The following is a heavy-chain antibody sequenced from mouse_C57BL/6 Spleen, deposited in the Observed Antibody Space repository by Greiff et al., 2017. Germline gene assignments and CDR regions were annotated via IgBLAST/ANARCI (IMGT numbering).Heavy chain of an antibody. CDR3: ARRIYYGSSYDGYAMDY. V-gene: IGHV5-12*01. CDR1: GFTFSDYY. CDR2: ISNGGGST. D-gene: IGHD1-1*01. J-gene: IGHJ4*01. Sequence: EVMLVESGGGLVQPGGSLKLSCAASGFTFSDYYMYWVRQTPEKRLEWVAYISNGGGSTYSPDTVKGRFTISRDNAKNTLYLQMSRLKSEDTAMYYCARRIYYGSSYDGYAMDYWGQGTSVTVSS.